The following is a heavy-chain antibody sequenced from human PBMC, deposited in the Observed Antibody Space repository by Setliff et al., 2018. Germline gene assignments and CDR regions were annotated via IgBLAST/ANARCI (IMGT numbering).Heavy chain of an antibody. CDR1: GFTFSSNN. CDR2: ISGSSSYI. J-gene: IGHJ5*02. Sequence: GGSLRLSCAASGFTFSSNNMHWVRQAPGKGLEWVSCISGSSSYIYYADSVKGRFTISRDNAKNSLYLQMNSLRAEDTAVYYCAKNGFGVVALGVNNWFDPWGQGTLDTVSS. CDR3: AKNGFGVVALGVNNWFDP. V-gene: IGHV3-21*01. D-gene: IGHD3-10*01.